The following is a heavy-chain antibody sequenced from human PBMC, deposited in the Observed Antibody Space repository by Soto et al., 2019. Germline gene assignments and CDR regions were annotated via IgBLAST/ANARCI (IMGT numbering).Heavy chain of an antibody. V-gene: IGHV4-31*03. D-gene: IGHD3-9*01. CDR1: GGSISSGGYY. CDR3: ARDYDILTVYYIGGAFDI. CDR2: IYYSGST. J-gene: IGHJ3*02. Sequence: SETLSLTCTVSGGSISSGGYYWSWIRQHPGKGLEWIGYIYYSGSTYYNPSLKSRVTISVDTSKNQFSLKLSSVTAADTAVYYFARDYDILTVYYIGGAFDIWGQGTMVTVSS.